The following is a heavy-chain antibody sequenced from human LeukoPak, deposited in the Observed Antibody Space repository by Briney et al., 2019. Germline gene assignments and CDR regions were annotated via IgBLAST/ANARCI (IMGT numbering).Heavy chain of an antibody. V-gene: IGHV1-18*01. Sequence: GASVKVSCKASGYTFTSYGISWVRQAPGQGLEWMGWISAYNGNTNYAQKLQGRVTMTTDTSTSTAYMELRSLRSDDTAVYYCARGAVYSSGWYFENAFDIWGQGTMVTVSS. CDR1: GYTFTSYG. CDR2: ISAYNGNT. D-gene: IGHD6-19*01. CDR3: ARGAVYSSGWYFENAFDI. J-gene: IGHJ3*02.